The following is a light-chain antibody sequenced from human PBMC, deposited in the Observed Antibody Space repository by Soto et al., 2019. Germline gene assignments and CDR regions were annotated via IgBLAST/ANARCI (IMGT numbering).Light chain of an antibody. V-gene: IGLV2-14*01. J-gene: IGLJ1*01. CDR3: CSFAGSYSYV. CDR1: SSDVGGYNY. CDR2: AVT. Sequence: QSVLTQPASVSGSPGQSITISCTGTSSDVGGYNYVSWYQQHPGKAPKLMIYAVTDRPSGVSSRFSGSKSGNTASLTISGLQAEDEADYSCCSFAGSYSYVFGTGTKVTVL.